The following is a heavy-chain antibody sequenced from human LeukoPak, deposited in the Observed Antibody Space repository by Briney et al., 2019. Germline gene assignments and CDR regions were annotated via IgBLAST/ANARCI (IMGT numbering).Heavy chain of an antibody. CDR1: GYTFTSYG. D-gene: IGHD4-17*01. V-gene: IGHV1-18*01. CDR3: ARRGGKNYGDYLLYYYYMDV. CDR2: ISAYNGNT. Sequence: ASVKVSCKASGYTFTSYGISWVRQAPGQGLEWMGWISAYNGNTNYAQKLQGRVTMTTDTSTSTAYMELRSLRSDDTAMYYCARRGGKNYGDYLLYYYYMDVWGKGTTVTVSS. J-gene: IGHJ6*03.